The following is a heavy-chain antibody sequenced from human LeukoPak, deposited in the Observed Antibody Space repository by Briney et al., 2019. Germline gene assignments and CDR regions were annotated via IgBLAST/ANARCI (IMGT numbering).Heavy chain of an antibody. CDR3: ARLREVVIILAAVDY. J-gene: IGHJ4*02. CDR2: ISYDGSNK. CDR1: GFTFSSYA. Sequence: PGGSLRLSCAASGFTFSSYAMHWVRQAPGKGLEWVAVISYDGSNKYYADSVKGRFTISRDNSKNTLYLQMNSLRAEDTAVYYCARLREVVIILAAVDYWGQGTLVTVSS. D-gene: IGHD2/OR15-2a*01. V-gene: IGHV3-30*04.